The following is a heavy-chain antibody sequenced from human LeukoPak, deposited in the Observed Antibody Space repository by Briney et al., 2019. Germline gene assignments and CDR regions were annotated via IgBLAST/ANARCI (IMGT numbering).Heavy chain of an antibody. CDR3: ARDSSGSITKGYLYYYMDV. V-gene: IGHV4-30-4*08. CDR1: GGSISSDSYY. Sequence: SQTLSLTCTVSGGSISSDSYYWSWIRQPPGKGLDWIGYIYYSGSTYYNPSLKSRVTISVDTSKNQFSLKLTSVTAADTAVYYCARDSSGSITKGYLYYYMDVWGKGTTVTVSS. D-gene: IGHD3-22*01. J-gene: IGHJ6*03. CDR2: IYYSGST.